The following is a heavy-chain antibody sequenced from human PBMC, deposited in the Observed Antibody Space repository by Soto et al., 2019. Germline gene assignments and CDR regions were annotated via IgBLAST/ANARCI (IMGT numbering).Heavy chain of an antibody. V-gene: IGHV1-69*02. CDR1: GGTFSSYT. Sequence: QVQLVQSGAEVKKPGSSVKVSCKASGGTFSSYTISWVRQAPGQGLEWMGRIIPILGIANYAQKFQGRVTITADKSMSTAYMELSSLRSEDTAVYYCARADYYDSSGYSGWGQGTLVTVSS. CDR3: ARADYYDSSGYSG. J-gene: IGHJ4*02. D-gene: IGHD3-22*01. CDR2: IIPILGIA.